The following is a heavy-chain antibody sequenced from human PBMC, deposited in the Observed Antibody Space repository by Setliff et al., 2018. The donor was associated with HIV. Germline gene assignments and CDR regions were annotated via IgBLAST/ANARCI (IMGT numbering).Heavy chain of an antibody. CDR1: GFTFSSYW. Sequence: GGSLRLSCAASGFTFSSYWMSWVRQAPGKGLEWVANIKQDGSEKYYVDSVKGRFTISRDNAQNSLYLQMNSLRAEDTALYYCARVVVGLYYFDYWGQGTLVTSPQ. CDR2: IKQDGSEK. J-gene: IGHJ4*02. V-gene: IGHV3-7*01. CDR3: ARVVVGLYYFDY. D-gene: IGHD2-15*01.